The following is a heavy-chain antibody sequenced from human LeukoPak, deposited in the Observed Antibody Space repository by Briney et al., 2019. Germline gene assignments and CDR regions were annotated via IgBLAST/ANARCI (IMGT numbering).Heavy chain of an antibody. J-gene: IGHJ6*02. CDR2: FDPEDGET. D-gene: IGHD1-7*01. Sequence: ASVKVSCRVSGYTLTELSMHWVRQAPGKGLEWMGGFDPEDGETIYAQKFQGRVTMTEDTSTDTAYMELSSLRSEDTAVYYCATGELLTYYYYGMDVWGQGTTVTVSS. CDR1: GYTLTELS. CDR3: ATGELLTYYYYGMDV. V-gene: IGHV1-24*01.